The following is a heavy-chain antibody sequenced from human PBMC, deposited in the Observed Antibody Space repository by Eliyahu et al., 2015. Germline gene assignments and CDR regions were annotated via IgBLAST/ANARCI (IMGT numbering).Heavy chain of an antibody. J-gene: IGHJ4*02. Sequence: EVQLVESGGGLVKPGGSLRLXCAASGFXFXSYSMNXVRQAPGKGLEWVSSISSSSSYIYYADSVKGRFTISRDNAKNSLYLQMNSLRAEDTAVYYCARVAYYYDSSGYYYGYWGQGTLVTVSS. CDR3: ARVAYYYDSSGYYYGY. CDR2: ISSSSSYI. D-gene: IGHD3-22*01. V-gene: IGHV3-21*01. CDR1: GFXFXSYS.